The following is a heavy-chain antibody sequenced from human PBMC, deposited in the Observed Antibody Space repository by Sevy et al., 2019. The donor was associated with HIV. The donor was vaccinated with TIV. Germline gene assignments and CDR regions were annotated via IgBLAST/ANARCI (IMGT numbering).Heavy chain of an antibody. J-gene: IGHJ6*02. Sequence: GGSLRLSCAASGFTLSSYDMHWVRQGTGKGLEWVSGMNTAGDTYYAGSVKGRFTIARENAKTSLYLQMNSLRAGDTAVYYCARGKWFGELSDMDVWGQGTTVTVSS. CDR2: MNTAGDT. CDR3: ARGKWFGELSDMDV. CDR1: GFTLSSYD. D-gene: IGHD3-10*01. V-gene: IGHV3-13*01.